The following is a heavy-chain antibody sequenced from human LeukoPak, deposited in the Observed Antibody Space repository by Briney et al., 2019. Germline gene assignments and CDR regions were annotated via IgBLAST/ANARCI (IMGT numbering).Heavy chain of an antibody. V-gene: IGHV3-53*01. CDR1: GFTFSSYA. D-gene: IGHD6-19*01. CDR2: IYSGGST. CDR3: ARDPRAAGIAVAGTGNY. Sequence: PGGSLRLSCAASGFTFSSYAMSWVRQAPGKGLEWVSVIYSGGSTYYADSVKGRFTISRDNSKNTLYLQMNSLRAEDTAVYYCARDPRAAGIAVAGTGNYWGQGTLVTVSS. J-gene: IGHJ4*02.